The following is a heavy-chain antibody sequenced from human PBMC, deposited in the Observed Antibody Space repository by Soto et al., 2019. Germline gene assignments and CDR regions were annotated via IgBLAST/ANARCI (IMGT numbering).Heavy chain of an antibody. Sequence: SETLSLTCAGYGGSFSGYYWNWIRQPPGKGLEWIGEIDHSGYTNYNPSLKSRVTISVDTSKNQFSLRLTSVTAADTAVYYCARVRDWFDPWGKGTLVTVSS. V-gene: IGHV4-34*01. CDR1: GGSFSGYY. CDR3: ARVRDWFDP. CDR2: IDHSGYT. D-gene: IGHD3-3*01. J-gene: IGHJ5*02.